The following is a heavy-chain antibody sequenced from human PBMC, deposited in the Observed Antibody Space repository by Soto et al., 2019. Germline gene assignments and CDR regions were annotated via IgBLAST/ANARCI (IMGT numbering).Heavy chain of an antibody. CDR3: ARTDIVTTNWFDP. CDR2: INHGGST. D-gene: IGHD5-12*01. V-gene: IGHV4-34*01. CDR1: GESFIGYY. J-gene: IGHJ5*02. Sequence: QVHLQQWGAGLLKPSETLSLTCAVYGESFIGYYWTWIRQSPGKGLEWIGEINHGGSTNYNPSLKSRVTISIDTSKKQFSLKLTSVTAADTSVYYCARTDIVTTNWFDPWGQGTLVTVSS.